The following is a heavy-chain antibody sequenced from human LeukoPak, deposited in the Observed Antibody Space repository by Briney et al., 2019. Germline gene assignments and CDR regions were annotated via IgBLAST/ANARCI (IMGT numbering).Heavy chain of an antibody. CDR3: ARDRGSSWSDAFDI. V-gene: IGHV1-69*06. Sequence: SVKVSCKASGGTFSSYAISWVRQAPGQGLEWMGGIIPIFGTANYAQKFQGRVTITADKSTSTVYMELSSLRSEDTAVYYCARDRGSSWSDAFDIWGQGTMVTVSS. CDR2: IIPIFGTA. CDR1: GGTFSSYA. D-gene: IGHD6-13*01. J-gene: IGHJ3*02.